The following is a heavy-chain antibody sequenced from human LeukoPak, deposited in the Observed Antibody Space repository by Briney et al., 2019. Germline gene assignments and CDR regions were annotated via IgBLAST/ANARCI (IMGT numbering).Heavy chain of an antibody. J-gene: IGHJ3*02. Sequence: QSGGSLRLSCAASGFSISRYSMNWVRQAPGKGLEWVGRSRNKTKHYTTDYAASVKGRFTIARDDSKKSLYLQMNSLKTEDTAVYYCTRPVVNTAEDASNIWGQGTMVTVSS. D-gene: IGHD2-15*01. V-gene: IGHV3-72*01. CDR2: SRNKTKHYTT. CDR1: GFSISRYS. CDR3: TRPVVNTAEDASNI.